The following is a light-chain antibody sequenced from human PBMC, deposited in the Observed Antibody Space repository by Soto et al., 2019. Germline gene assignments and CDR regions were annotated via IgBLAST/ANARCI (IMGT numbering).Light chain of an antibody. J-gene: IGKJ2*01. CDR2: GAS. CDR1: QSISSD. Sequence: EIVMTQSPATLSVSPGERATLSCRASQSISSDLAWYQQKPGQAPRLLIYGASTRATDIPARISGSGSGTDFNLTISSLQSEDFAVYYGQQYNKWPPQYTFGQGTKLEIK. CDR3: QQYNKWPPQYT. V-gene: IGKV3-15*01.